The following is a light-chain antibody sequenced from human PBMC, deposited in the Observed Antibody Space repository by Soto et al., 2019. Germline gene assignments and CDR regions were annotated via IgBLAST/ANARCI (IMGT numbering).Light chain of an antibody. CDR1: SSNIGAGYH. CDR2: GNS. V-gene: IGLV1-40*01. Sequence: QSVLTQPPSVSGAPGQRVTISCTGSSSNIGAGYHVHWYEQLPGTVPKLLIYGNSNRPSGVPDRFSGSKSGTSASLAITGLQAEDEADYYCQSYDNTLSARYVFGTGTKLTVL. J-gene: IGLJ1*01. CDR3: QSYDNTLSARYV.